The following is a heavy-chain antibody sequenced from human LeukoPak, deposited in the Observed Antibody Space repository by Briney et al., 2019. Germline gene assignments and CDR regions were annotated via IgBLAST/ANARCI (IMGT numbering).Heavy chain of an antibody. V-gene: IGHV4-61*02. Sequence: SQTPSLTCTVSGGSISSDIYYWSWIRQPAGKGLEWIGRIYMSGNTNYNLSLKSRLTISVDTSKNQFSLKLSSVTAADTAVYYCAGTRRYCSGGSCYNWFDPWGQGTLVTASS. D-gene: IGHD2-15*01. CDR2: IYMSGNT. CDR1: GGSISSDIYY. J-gene: IGHJ5*02. CDR3: AGTRRYCSGGSCYNWFDP.